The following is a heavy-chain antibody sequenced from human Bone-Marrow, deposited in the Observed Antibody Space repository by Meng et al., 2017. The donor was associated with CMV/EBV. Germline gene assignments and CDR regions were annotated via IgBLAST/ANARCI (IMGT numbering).Heavy chain of an antibody. CDR1: GFTFSNYW. Sequence: KVSCKGSGFTFSNYWIGWVRQMPGKGLEWMGIIYPGDSDTRYSPSFQGQVTISADKSISTAYLQWSSLKASDTAMYYCARQGGSYSGGYFDYWGQGTLVTVSS. CDR2: IYPGDSDT. V-gene: IGHV5-51*01. CDR3: ARQGGSYSGGYFDY. J-gene: IGHJ4*02. D-gene: IGHD1-26*01.